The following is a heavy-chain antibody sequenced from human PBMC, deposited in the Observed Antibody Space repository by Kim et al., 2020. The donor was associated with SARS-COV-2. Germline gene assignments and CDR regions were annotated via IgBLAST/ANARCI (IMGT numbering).Heavy chain of an antibody. V-gene: IGHV3-30*04. CDR2: ISYDGSNK. D-gene: IGHD6-13*01. CDR1: GFTFSSYA. Sequence: GGSLRLSCAASGFTFSSYAMHWVRQAPGKGLEWVAVISYDGSNKYYADSVKGRFTISRDNSKNTLYLQMNSLRAEDTAVYYCARVGLRSSSWYGWGLWYFDYWGQGTLVTVSS. CDR3: ARVGLRSSSWYGWGLWYFDY. J-gene: IGHJ4*02.